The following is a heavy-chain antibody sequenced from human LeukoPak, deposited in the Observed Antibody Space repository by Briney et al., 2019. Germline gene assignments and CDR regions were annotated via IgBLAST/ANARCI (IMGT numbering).Heavy chain of an antibody. D-gene: IGHD3-10*01. CDR2: IYYSGST. J-gene: IGHJ4*02. Sequence: SETLSLTCTVSGGSISSYYWSWIRQPPGKGLEWIGYIYYSGSTNYSPSLKSRVTISVDTSKNQFSLKLSSVTAADTAVYYCARFYYYGSGRRYYFDYWGQGTLVTVSS. CDR3: ARFYYYGSGRRYYFDY. CDR1: GGSISSYY. V-gene: IGHV4-59*08.